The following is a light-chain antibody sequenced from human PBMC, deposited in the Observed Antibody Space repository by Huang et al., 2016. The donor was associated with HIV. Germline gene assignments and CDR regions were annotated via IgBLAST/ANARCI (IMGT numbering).Light chain of an antibody. CDR1: QDINNV. V-gene: IGKV1-8*01. CDR3: QQYDIHPLT. Sequence: IRMIQSPSSLSASTGDRVTITCRANQDINNVLAWYQQRPWSVPKLLIYAASTLQSGVPSRFSDNGSGTDFTLTIGCLHSEDVATYYCQQYDIHPLTFGPGTRVDIK. J-gene: IGKJ3*01. CDR2: AAS.